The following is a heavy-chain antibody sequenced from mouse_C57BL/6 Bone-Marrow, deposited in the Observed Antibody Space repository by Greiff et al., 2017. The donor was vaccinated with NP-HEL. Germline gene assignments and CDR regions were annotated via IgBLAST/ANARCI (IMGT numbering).Heavy chain of an antibody. CDR3: EASYYAMDY. Sequence: VQLQQPGAELVKPGASVKLSCKASGYTFTSYWMQWVKQRPGQGLEWIGEIYPSDSYTNYNQKFKGKATLTVDTSSSTAYMQLSSLTSEDSAVYYCEASYYAMDYWGQGTSVTVSS. CDR1: GYTFTSYW. V-gene: IGHV1-50*01. CDR2: IYPSDSYT. J-gene: IGHJ4*01.